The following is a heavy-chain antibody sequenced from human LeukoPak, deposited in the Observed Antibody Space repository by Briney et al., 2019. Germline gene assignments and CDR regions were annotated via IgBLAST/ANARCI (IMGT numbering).Heavy chain of an antibody. Sequence: SETLSLTCAVYGGSFSGYYWSWIRQPPGGGLEWIGEINHSGGTNYNPSLKSRVTISVDTSKNQFSLKLSSVTAADTAVYYCARLYYYYYMDVWGKGTTVTVSS. CDR2: INHSGGT. J-gene: IGHJ6*03. CDR3: ARLYYYYYMDV. CDR1: GGSFSGYY. V-gene: IGHV4-34*01.